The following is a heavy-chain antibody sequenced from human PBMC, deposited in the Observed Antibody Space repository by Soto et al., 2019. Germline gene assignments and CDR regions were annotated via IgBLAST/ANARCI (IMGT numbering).Heavy chain of an antibody. CDR3: ARAVTILIRVYLDY. D-gene: IGHD4-17*01. CDR1: GGTFSSYA. J-gene: IGHJ4*02. Sequence: SVKVSCKASGGTFSSYAISWVRQAPGQGLEWMGGIIPIFSTTTYAQEFQGRVTITADESTSTVYMELSSLISEDTAVYYCARAVTILIRVYLDYWGQGTLVTVSS. V-gene: IGHV1-69*13. CDR2: IIPIFSTT.